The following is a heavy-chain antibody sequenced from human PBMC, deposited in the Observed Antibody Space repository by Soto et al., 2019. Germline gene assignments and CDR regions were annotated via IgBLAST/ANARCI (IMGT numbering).Heavy chain of an antibody. CDR3: ARDTTVTTYYYGMDV. V-gene: IGHV1-3*01. CDR2: INAGNGNT. Sequence: GDSVKVSWKASGYTFTSYSMHWVLQAPGQRLEWMGWINAGNGNTKYSQKFQGRVTITRDTSASTAYMELSSLRSEDTAVYYCARDTTVTTYYYGMDVWGQGTTVTVSS. CDR1: GYTFTSYS. J-gene: IGHJ6*02. D-gene: IGHD4-4*01.